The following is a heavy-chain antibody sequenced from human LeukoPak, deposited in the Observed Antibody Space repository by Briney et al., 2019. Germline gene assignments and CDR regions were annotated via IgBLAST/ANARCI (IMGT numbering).Heavy chain of an antibody. CDR1: AYSISSGYY. CDR3: AKLAVTGGFDF. D-gene: IGHD7-27*01. V-gene: IGHV4-38-2*02. J-gene: IGHJ4*02. CDR2: IDHSGST. Sequence: SETLSLTCTVSAYSISSGYYWGWLRQPPGKGLEWIGSIDHSGSTYYNLFLKSRVTISVDTPKNQFSLKLSFVTAADTAVYYCAKLAVTGGFDFWGQGTLVTVSS.